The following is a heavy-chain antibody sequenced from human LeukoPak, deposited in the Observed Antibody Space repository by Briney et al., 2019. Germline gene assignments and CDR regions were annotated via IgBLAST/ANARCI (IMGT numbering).Heavy chain of an antibody. CDR3: ARDESGYDFAY. V-gene: IGHV1-2*06. CDR2: INPNSGGT. J-gene: IGHJ4*02. Sequence: ASVKVSCKASGYTFTGYYMHWVRQAPGQALEWMGRINPNSGGTNYSQKFHGRVTMTRATSISTAYMELSRLRSDAPAVYSCARDESGYDFAYWGQGTLVTVSS. D-gene: IGHD5-12*01. CDR1: GYTFTGYY.